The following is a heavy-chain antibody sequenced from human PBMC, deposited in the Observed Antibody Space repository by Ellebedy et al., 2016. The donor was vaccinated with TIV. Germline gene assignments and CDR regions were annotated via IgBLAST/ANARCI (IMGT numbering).Heavy chain of an antibody. CDR3: TTDRGSYGPDAFDI. Sequence: GESLKISCAASGFTFSNAWMNWVRQAPGKGLEWVGRIKSKTDGGTTDYAAPVKGGFTISRDDSKNTLYLQMNSLKTEDTAVYYCTTDRGSYGPDAFDIWGQGTMVTVSS. D-gene: IGHD5-18*01. J-gene: IGHJ3*02. V-gene: IGHV3-15*07. CDR1: GFTFSNAW. CDR2: IKSKTDGGTT.